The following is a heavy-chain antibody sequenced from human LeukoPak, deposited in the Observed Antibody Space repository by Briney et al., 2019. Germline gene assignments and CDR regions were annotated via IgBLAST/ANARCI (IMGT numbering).Heavy chain of an antibody. V-gene: IGHV3-21*01. CDR2: ISSSSSYI. CDR3: ASEVLVGATHLNYFDY. D-gene: IGHD1-26*01. J-gene: IGHJ4*02. CDR1: GFTFSSYS. Sequence: GGSLRLSCAASGFTFSSYSMNWVRQAPGKGLEWVSSISSSSSYIYYADSVKGRFTISRDNAKNSLYLQMNSLRAEDTAVYYCASEVLVGATHLNYFDYWGQGTLVTVSS.